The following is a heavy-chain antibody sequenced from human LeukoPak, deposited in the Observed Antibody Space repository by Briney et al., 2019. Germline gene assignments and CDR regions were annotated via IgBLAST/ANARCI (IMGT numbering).Heavy chain of an antibody. CDR2: IYYSGST. CDR1: GGSMSGSSYY. V-gene: IGHV4-39*01. J-gene: IGHJ5*02. Sequence: PSETLSLTCTVSGGSMSGSSYYWGWIRQPPGKGLEWIGIIYYSGSTYYNPSLKSRLTISVDTSKNQFSLKLSSVTATDTAVYYCARRGYCSSTSCYEYWFDPWGQGTLVTVSS. CDR3: ARRGYCSSTSCYEYWFDP. D-gene: IGHD2-2*01.